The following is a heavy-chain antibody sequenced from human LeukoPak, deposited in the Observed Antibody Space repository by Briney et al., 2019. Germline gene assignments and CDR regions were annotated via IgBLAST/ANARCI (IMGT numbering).Heavy chain of an antibody. CDR3: ARGGLRGSYYEYFHH. CDR2: INPNSGGT. J-gene: IGHJ1*01. Sequence: GASVKVSCKASGGTFSSYAISWVRQAPGQGLEWMGWINPNSGGTNYAQKFQGRVTMTRDTSISTAYMELSRLRSDDTAVYYCARGGLRGSYYEYFHHWGQGTLVSVSS. D-gene: IGHD1-26*01. CDR1: GGTFSSYA. V-gene: IGHV1-2*02.